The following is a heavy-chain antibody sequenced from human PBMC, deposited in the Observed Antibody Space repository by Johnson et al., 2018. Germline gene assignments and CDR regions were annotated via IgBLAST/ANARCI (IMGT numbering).Heavy chain of an antibody. CDR3: TTDDNWNGGLRRRGDV. Sequence: VQLVQSGGALVEPGGSLRISCAASGFAFTNAWMNWVRQAPGKGLEWVGRIRSNTDGGTPDYAAPVEGRFTISRDDSKNTLYLQMNSLKIEDTAVYSCTTDDNWNGGLRRRGDVWGKGTTVTVSS. D-gene: IGHD1-1*01. V-gene: IGHV3-15*07. CDR2: IRSNTDGGTP. J-gene: IGHJ6*04. CDR1: GFAFTNAW.